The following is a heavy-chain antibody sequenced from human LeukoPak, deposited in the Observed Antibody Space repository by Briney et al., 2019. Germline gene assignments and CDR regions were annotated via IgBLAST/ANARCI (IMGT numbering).Heavy chain of an antibody. V-gene: IGHV4-34*01. J-gene: IGHJ6*03. CDR2: INHSGST. D-gene: IGHD6-19*01. CDR3: ARASGWSYYYYYYMDV. CDR1: GGSFSGYY. Sequence: SETLSLTCTVYGGSFSGYYWSWIRQPPGKGLEWIGEINHSGSTNYNPSLKSRVTISVDTSKNQFSLKLSSVTAADTAVYYCARASGWSYYYYYYMDVWGKGTTVTVSS.